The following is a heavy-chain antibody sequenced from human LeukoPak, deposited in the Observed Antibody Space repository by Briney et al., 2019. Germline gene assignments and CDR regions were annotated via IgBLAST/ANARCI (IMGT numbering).Heavy chain of an antibody. J-gene: IGHJ4*02. CDR1: GFTFSNAW. CDR3: ARDLEYTTSSGDY. V-gene: IGHV3-48*04. D-gene: IGHD6-6*01. Sequence: HPGGSLRLSCAASGFTFSNAWMNWVRQAPGKGLEWVSYISSSGSTIFYADSVKGRFTISRDNAKNSLYLQMNSLRAEDTAVYYCARDLEYTTSSGDYWGQGTLVIVSS. CDR2: ISSSGSTI.